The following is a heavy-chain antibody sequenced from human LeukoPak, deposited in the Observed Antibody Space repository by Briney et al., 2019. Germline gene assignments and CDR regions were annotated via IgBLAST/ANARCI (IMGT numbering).Heavy chain of an antibody. CDR1: GDSVSSNSVT. CDR3: ARRLTQYDCFDP. CDR2: TYYRTTWYN. D-gene: IGHD2-2*01. V-gene: IGHV6-1*01. Sequence: SQTLSLTCATSGDSVSSNSVTWNWIRQSPSRGLEWLGRTYYRTTWYNDYAVSVRGRITDNPDTSKNQFSLHLNSVTPEDTAVYYCARRLTQYDCFDPWGQGILVTVSS. J-gene: IGHJ5*02.